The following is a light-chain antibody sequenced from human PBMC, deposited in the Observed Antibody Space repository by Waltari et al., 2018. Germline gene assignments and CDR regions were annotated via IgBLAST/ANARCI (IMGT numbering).Light chain of an antibody. Sequence: DIQMTQSPSSLSASVGDRVTITCRASQDISNNLNWYQQKPGKAPHLLIFAVFTLQSGVPSRFSGSGSGTEFTLTISSLQPEDSATYYSQQSYTMPMYTFGQGTKLEIK. V-gene: IGKV1-39*01. CDR2: AVF. CDR3: QQSYTMPMYT. J-gene: IGKJ2*01. CDR1: QDISNN.